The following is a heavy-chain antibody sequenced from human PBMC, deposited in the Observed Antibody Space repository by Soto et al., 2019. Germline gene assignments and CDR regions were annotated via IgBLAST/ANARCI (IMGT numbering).Heavy chain of an antibody. CDR3: AREIRLVGVTGWFDP. V-gene: IGHV4-59*01. D-gene: IGHD1-26*01. CDR2: IDYSGRT. CDR1: GGSINSYY. J-gene: IGHJ5*02. Sequence: QVQLQESGPGLVKVSETLSLTCTVSGGSINSYYWSWIRQPPGKGLEWVADIDYSGRTNYNPSLKSRRTISVDTSKNQLSLKVRSVTAADTAVYCGAREIRLVGVTGWFDPWGQGTLVTVSS.